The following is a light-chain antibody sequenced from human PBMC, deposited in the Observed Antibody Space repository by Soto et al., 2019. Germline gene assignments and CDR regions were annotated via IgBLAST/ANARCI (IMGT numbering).Light chain of an antibody. CDR3: QQYNSAPGT. V-gene: IGKV1-27*01. Sequence: DIPMTQSPSSLSASVGDRVTITCRASQGISTYLAWYQQKPGKVPKLLIYAASTLHSGVPSRFSGSGSGTDFTLTISSLQPEDVATYYCQQYNSAPGTFGPGTKVDIK. J-gene: IGKJ3*01. CDR1: QGISTY. CDR2: AAS.